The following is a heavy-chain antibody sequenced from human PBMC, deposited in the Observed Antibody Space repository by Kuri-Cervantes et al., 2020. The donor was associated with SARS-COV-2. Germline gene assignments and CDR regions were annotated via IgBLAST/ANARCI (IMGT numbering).Heavy chain of an antibody. J-gene: IGHJ5*02. CDR1: GFTFSSYA. Sequence: GESLKISCAASGFTFSSYAMHWVRQAPGKGLEWVSAISGSGGSTYYADSVKGRFTISRDNSKNTLYLQMNSLRAEDTAVYYCAKQNRGRWFDPWGQGTLVTVSS. CDR3: AKQNRGRWFDP. D-gene: IGHD1-14*01. V-gene: IGHV3-23*01. CDR2: ISGSGGST.